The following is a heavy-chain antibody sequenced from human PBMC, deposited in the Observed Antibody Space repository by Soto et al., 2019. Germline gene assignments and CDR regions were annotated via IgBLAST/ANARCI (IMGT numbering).Heavy chain of an antibody. CDR2: ISYDGSNK. D-gene: IGHD3-3*01. CDR1: GFTFSSYA. Sequence: GGSLRLSCAASGFTFSSYAMHWVRQAPGKGLEWVAVISYDGSNKYYADSVKGRFTISRDNSKNTLYLQMNSLRAEDTAVYYCARDSPDLRFLEWPIPTIGYYGMDVWGQGTTVTVSS. V-gene: IGHV3-30-3*01. J-gene: IGHJ6*02. CDR3: ARDSPDLRFLEWPIPTIGYYGMDV.